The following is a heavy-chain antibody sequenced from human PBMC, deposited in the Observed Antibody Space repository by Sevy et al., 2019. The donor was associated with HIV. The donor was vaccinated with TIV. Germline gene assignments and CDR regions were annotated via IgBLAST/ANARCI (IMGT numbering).Heavy chain of an antibody. CDR2: INHSGST. Sequence: SETLSLTCAVYGGSFSGYYWSWIRQPPGKGLEWIGEINHSGSTNYNPSLKSRVTISVDTSKNQFSLKLSPVTAADTAVYYCARSSVDTAMVAFDYWGQGTLVTVSS. V-gene: IGHV4-34*01. CDR1: GGSFSGYY. J-gene: IGHJ4*02. D-gene: IGHD5-18*01. CDR3: ARSSVDTAMVAFDY.